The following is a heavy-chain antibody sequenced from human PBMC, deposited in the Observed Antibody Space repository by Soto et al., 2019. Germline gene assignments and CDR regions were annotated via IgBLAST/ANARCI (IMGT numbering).Heavy chain of an antibody. Sequence: LRLSCAASGFTFSSYWMSWFRQAPGKGLEWVANIKQDGSEENYVDSVKGRFTISRDNAKNALYLQMNSLRVEDTAVYYCAREIAARLWGKGTTVTVSS. CDR3: AREIAARL. D-gene: IGHD6-6*01. J-gene: IGHJ6*04. CDR2: IKQDGSEE. CDR1: GFTFSSYW. V-gene: IGHV3-7*01.